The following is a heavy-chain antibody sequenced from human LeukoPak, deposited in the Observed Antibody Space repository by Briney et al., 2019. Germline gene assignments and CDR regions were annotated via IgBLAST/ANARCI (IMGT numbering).Heavy chain of an antibody. D-gene: IGHD3-22*01. V-gene: IGHV4-59*01. J-gene: IGHJ4*02. Sequence: PSETLSLTCTVSGGSISSYYWSWIRQPPGKGLEWIGYIYYSGSTNYNPSLKSRVTISVDTSKNQFSLKLSSVTAADTAVYYCARDRKTYDSSGHYDYWGQGTLVTVSS. CDR3: ARDRKTYDSSGHYDY. CDR1: GGSISSYY. CDR2: IYYSGST.